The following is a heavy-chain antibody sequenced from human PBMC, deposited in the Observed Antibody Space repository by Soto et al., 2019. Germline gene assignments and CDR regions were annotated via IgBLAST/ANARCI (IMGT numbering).Heavy chain of an antibody. D-gene: IGHD2-2*01. J-gene: IGHJ4*02. Sequence: VQLVESGGGLIKPGGSLRLSCAASGFTFSNAWMVWVRQAPGKGLEWIGLIKSKTDGETTAYAAPVKGRFTISRDDSKNTVYLQMDSLKAEDTGVYYCTTEEIVSAGIYFDYWGQGTLVTVSS. V-gene: IGHV3-15*01. CDR2: IKSKTDGETT. CDR3: TTEEIVSAGIYFDY. CDR1: GFTFSNAW.